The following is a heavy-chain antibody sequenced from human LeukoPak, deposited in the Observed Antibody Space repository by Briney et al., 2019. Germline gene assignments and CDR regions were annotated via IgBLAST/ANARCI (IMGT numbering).Heavy chain of an antibody. CDR3: AKDVASYQLLLTRDYYGMDV. CDR2: ISSSGGST. V-gene: IGHV3-23*01. Sequence: GGSLRLSCAASGFTFISYAMNWVRQAPGKGLEWVSTISSSGGSTHYADSVKGRFTISRDSSKNTLYLQMNSLRAEDTAVYYCAKDVASYQLLLTRDYYGMDVWGQGTTVTVSS. D-gene: IGHD2-2*01. CDR1: GFTFISYA. J-gene: IGHJ6*01.